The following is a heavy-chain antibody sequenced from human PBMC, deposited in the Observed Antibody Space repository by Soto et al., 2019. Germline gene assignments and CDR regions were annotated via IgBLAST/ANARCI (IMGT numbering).Heavy chain of an antibody. J-gene: IGHJ4*02. D-gene: IGHD3-22*01. V-gene: IGHV4-34*01. CDR1: GASLSGYS. Sequence: SFTGYVYGASLSGYSYTWIRQPPGKGLEWIGEINQFGSTNYNPSLKSRLTMSVDTSKNHFSLKLSSVTAADTAVYYCARGGDNYDGSGYXXSAFLAFWGQGTRVTVSS. CDR2: INQFGST. CDR3: ARGGDNYDGSGYXXSAFLAF.